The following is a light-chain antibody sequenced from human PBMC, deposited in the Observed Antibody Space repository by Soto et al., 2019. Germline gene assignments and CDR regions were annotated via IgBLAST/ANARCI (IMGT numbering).Light chain of an antibody. CDR1: QSISSW. CDR2: DAS. V-gene: IGKV1-5*01. J-gene: IGKJ1*01. Sequence: DIQMTQSPSTLSASVGDRVTITCRASQSISSWLAWYQQKPGKAPKLLIYDASSLESGVPSRFSGRGSGTESTLTISSLQPDDFSTYYCQQYNSYSWTFGQGTKVDIK. CDR3: QQYNSYSWT.